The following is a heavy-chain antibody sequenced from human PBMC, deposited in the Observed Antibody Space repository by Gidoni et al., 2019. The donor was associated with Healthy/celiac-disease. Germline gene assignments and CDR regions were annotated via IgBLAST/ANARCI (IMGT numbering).Heavy chain of an antibody. CDR3: AKDAPAYYGSGSYYDY. CDR1: GFTFSSYA. CDR2: ISGSGGST. D-gene: IGHD3-10*01. V-gene: IGHV3-23*01. Sequence: EVQLLESGGGLVQPGGSLRLSCAASGFTFSSYAMSWVRQAPGKGLEWVSAISGSGGSTYYADSVKGRFTISRDNSKNTLYLQMNSLRAEDTAVYYCAKDAPAYYGSGSYYDYWGQGTLVTVSS. J-gene: IGHJ4*02.